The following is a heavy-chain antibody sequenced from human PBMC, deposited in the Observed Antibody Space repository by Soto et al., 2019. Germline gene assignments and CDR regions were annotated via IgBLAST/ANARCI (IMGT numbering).Heavy chain of an antibody. D-gene: IGHD2-15*01. CDR2: IQSGGPT. CDR1: GFTVSSKY. CDR3: ARDDVLCDGGRCYGVPLDV. V-gene: IGHV3-66*01. Sequence: EVHLVESGGGLVQPGVSLRLSCAASGFTVSSKYMSWVRQAPGKGREWVSRIQSGGPTYYADSVKGRFTISRDTSENTLHLKMDSLRDEAMAVYYCARDDVLCDGGRCYGVPLDVWGKGTTGTVSS. J-gene: IGHJ6*04.